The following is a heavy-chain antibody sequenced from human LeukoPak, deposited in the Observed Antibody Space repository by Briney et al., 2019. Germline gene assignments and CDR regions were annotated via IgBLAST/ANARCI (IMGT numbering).Heavy chain of an antibody. CDR2: ISGSDGST. D-gene: IGHD3-16*01. V-gene: IGHV3-23*01. J-gene: IGHJ6*03. Sequence: GGSLRLSCAVSGFTFSSYGMSWVRQAPGKGLEGFSGISGSDGSTNYADSVKGRFTISRENSKNMLYLQMNSLRAEDTAVYYCSGGHNYYMDVWGKGTTVTISS. CDR3: SGGHNYYMDV. CDR1: GFTFSSYG.